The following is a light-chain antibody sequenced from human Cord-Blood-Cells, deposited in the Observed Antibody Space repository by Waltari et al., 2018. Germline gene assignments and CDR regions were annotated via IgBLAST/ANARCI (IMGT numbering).Light chain of an antibody. Sequence: EIVLTQSPGTLSLSPGEGATLSCRASQSVSSSSVAWYQQKPGQAPRLFVYGASSRATGIPDRFSGSGSGTDFPLTISRLEPEDFAVYYCQQYGSSPWTFGQGTKVEIK. J-gene: IGKJ1*01. V-gene: IGKV3-20*01. CDR1: QSVSSSS. CDR2: GAS. CDR3: QQYGSSPWT.